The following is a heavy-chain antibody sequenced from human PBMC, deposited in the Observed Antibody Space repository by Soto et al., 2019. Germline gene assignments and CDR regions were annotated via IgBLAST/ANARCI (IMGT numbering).Heavy chain of an antibody. CDR1: VCTFTSDG. V-gene: IGHV1-18*01. CDR3: AREYHPRSN. J-gene: IGHJ1*01. Sequence: ASVKGSCKASVCTFTSDGISWVRQAPGQWVEWMGWISAYNGKTXXAQNLQGRVXMTTDASTSTAXMELRXLRADDTPVYCCAREYHPRSNSGQCTLVPVSS. CDR2: ISAYNGKT. D-gene: IGHD2-2*01.